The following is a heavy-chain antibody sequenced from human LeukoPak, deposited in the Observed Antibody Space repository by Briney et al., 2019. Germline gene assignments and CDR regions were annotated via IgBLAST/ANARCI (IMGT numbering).Heavy chain of an antibody. CDR2: INPSSGNT. J-gene: IGHJ4*02. V-gene: IGHV1-46*01. CDR1: GYTFSSYY. Sequence: GASLKVSCKASGYTFSSYYMHWVRQAPGQGLEWVGIINPSSGNTNYAQKFQGRVTMTRDTSTSTVYMELSSLRAEDSAVYYCARAYSGGYGYDYWGQGTLVSVSS. D-gene: IGHD1-26*01. CDR3: ARAYSGGYGYDY.